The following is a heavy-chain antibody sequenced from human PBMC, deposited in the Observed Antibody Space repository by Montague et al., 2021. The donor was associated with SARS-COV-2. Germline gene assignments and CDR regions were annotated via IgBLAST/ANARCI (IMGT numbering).Heavy chain of an antibody. J-gene: IGHJ4*02. V-gene: IGHV2-5*02. CDR2: IFWDDEK. D-gene: IGHD3-16*01. CDR3: AHQYYDYVWGSYPSECYDY. CDR1: GFSLSTGGVG. Sequence: PALVKPTQTLTLTCSFSGFSLSTGGVGVDWIRQSPGKGLEWLGVIFWDDEKRYNPTLKTRLTITKGTSQNQVVITLTDMDPADTATYFCAHQYYDYVWGSYPSECYDYWGQGTLVTVSS.